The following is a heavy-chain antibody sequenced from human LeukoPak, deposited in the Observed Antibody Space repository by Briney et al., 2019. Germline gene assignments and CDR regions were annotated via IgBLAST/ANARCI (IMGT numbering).Heavy chain of an antibody. CDR3: ARASGSYGSGSYYYYGMDV. CDR1: GYSISSGYY. Sequence: PSETLSLTCAVSGYSISSGYYWGWIRQPPGKGPEWIGSIFHSGSTYYNPSLKSRVNMSVDTSKNRISLKLSSVTAADTAVYYCARASGSYGSGSYYYYGMDVWGKGTTVTVSS. J-gene: IGHJ6*04. CDR2: IFHSGST. V-gene: IGHV4-38-2*01. D-gene: IGHD3-10*01.